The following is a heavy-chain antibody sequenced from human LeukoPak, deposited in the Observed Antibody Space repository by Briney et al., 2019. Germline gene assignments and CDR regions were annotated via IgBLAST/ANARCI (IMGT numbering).Heavy chain of an antibody. CDR2: INTAGTT. J-gene: IGHJ6*02. CDR1: GFTVSSKY. CDR3: ASLNYYYYYGMDV. V-gene: IGHV3-66*02. Sequence: PGGSLRLSCAASGFTVSSKYMTGVRQAPGKGLEWVSVINTAGTTYYADSVKGRFTISRDNSKNTLYLQMNTLRTEDTAVYYCASLNYYYYYGMDVWGQGTTVTVSS.